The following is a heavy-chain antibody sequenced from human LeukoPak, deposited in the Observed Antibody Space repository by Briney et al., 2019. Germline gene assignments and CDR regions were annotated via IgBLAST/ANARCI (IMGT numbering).Heavy chain of an antibody. Sequence: PGGSLRLSCAASGFTFSDYYMSWIRQAPGKGLEWVSYISSSGSTIYYADSVKGRFTISRDNAKNSLYLQMNSLRADDTAIYYCAKDNYYGSGSFFDYWGQGTLVTVSS. CDR3: AKDNYYGSGSFFDY. D-gene: IGHD3-10*01. J-gene: IGHJ4*02. V-gene: IGHV3-11*04. CDR2: ISSSGSTI. CDR1: GFTFSDYY.